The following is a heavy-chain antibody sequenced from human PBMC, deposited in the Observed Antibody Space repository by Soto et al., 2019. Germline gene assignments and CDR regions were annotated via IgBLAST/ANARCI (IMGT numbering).Heavy chain of an antibody. J-gene: IGHJ6*02. CDR1: GFTFSSHW. CDR3: ARDATIFGLVIMKYYYYGMDV. CDR2: IKQDGSEK. D-gene: IGHD3-3*01. Sequence: PGGSLRLSCAASGFTFSSHWMSWVRQAPGKGLEWVANIKQDGSEKYYVDSVKGRFPISRDNSQNSLYLQMNSLRAEDTAVYYCARDATIFGLVIMKYYYYGMDVWGRGTTVTVSS. V-gene: IGHV3-7*01.